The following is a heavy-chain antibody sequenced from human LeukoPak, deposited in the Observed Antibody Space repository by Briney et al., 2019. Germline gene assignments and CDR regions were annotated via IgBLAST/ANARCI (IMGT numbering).Heavy chain of an antibody. CDR2: IYSSGST. CDR3: ARSVDYGDYVFDY. CDR1: GFTVSSNY. J-gene: IGHJ4*02. Sequence: GGSLRLSCAASGFTVSSNYMSWVRQAPGKGLEWVSVIYSSGSTYYADSVKGRFTISRDNSKNTLYLQMNSLRAEDTAVYYCARSVDYGDYVFDYWGQGTLVTVSS. V-gene: IGHV3-53*01. D-gene: IGHD4-17*01.